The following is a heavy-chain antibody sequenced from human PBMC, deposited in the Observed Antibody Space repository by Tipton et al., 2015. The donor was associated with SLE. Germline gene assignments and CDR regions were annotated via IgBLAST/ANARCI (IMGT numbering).Heavy chain of an antibody. CDR2: IKSDGSIT. D-gene: IGHD5-12*01. Sequence: SLRLSCAASGFTFSSYWMHWVRQAPGKGPVWVSGIKSDGSITKYADSVKGRFTISRDNAKNTLYLQMNSLRAEDTAVYYCAKDIVATTPIYGMDVWGQGTTVTVSS. CDR1: GFTFSSYW. J-gene: IGHJ6*02. CDR3: AKDIVATTPIYGMDV. V-gene: IGHV3-74*03.